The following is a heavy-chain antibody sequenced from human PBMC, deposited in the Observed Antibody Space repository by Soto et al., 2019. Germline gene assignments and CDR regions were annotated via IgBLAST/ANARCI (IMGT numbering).Heavy chain of an antibody. CDR1: GDSVSGNTAS. J-gene: IGHJ5*02. D-gene: IGHD5-12*01. Sequence: SPTLSLTCAISGDSVSGNTASWSWIRHSPSRGLEWLGRTYFRSKWYNDYAVSVKSRIIINPDTSNNQFSLQLNSVTPEDTAVYFCAKGDNLGPKTGYAFDPWGQGIMVTVSS. V-gene: IGHV6-1*01. CDR2: TYFRSKWYN. CDR3: AKGDNLGPKTGYAFDP.